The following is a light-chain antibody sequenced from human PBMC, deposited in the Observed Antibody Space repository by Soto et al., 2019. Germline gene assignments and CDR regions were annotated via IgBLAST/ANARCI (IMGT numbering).Light chain of an antibody. CDR1: QAINND. CDR2: GAS. J-gene: IGKJ4*02. Sequence: AIQMTHSPLSLSASVGDRVTITCRASQAINNDLAWYQQKPGRAPKLLIYGASSLQSGVPSRFSGSGSGTKFTLTIASLQPDDFATYYCQQYETFSGTFGAGTKVDIK. V-gene: IGKV1-6*01. CDR3: QQYETFSGT.